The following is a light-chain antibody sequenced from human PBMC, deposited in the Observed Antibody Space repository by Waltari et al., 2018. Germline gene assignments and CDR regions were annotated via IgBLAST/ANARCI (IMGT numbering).Light chain of an antibody. Sequence: PGKLPRCLVKQRAYATDQRGSGVPSRFSGAKDTSANAAILISSVLQSEEEADYYCMILHDNAVVFGGGTKLTVL. CDR2: QRAYATD. CDR3: MILHDNAVV. V-gene: IGLV5-45*01. J-gene: IGLJ3*02.